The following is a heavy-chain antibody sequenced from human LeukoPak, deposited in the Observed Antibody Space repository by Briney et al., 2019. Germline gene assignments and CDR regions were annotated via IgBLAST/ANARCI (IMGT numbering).Heavy chain of an antibody. V-gene: IGHV4-59*01. Sequence: SETLSLTCTISGDSTNAYYYNCLRQSPGEGLEWSGYIDYSEYTNYNSSLKSRVTLSIDTSKKQVSLRLKSVTAAVTAGEYGARGRVRGDYSCLHRWGQGTLVTVSS. D-gene: IGHD3-10*01. J-gene: IGHJ4*02. CDR3: ARGRVRGDYSCLHR. CDR2: IDYSEYT. CDR1: GDSTNAYY.